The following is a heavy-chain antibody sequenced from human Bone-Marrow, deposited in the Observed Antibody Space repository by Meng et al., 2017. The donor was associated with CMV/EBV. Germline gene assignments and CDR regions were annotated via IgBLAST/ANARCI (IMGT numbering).Heavy chain of an antibody. D-gene: IGHD3-16*02. V-gene: IGHV4-39*07. J-gene: IGHJ5*02. Sequence: GSLRLSCTVSGGSISSSSYYWGWIRQPPGKGLEWIGSIYYSGSTYYNPSLKSRVTISLGKPKNQFSLRLNSVTAADTATYYCAKAGETILVIVFDPWGQGTLVTVSS. CDR1: GGSISSSSYY. CDR3: AKAGETILVIVFDP. CDR2: IYYSGST.